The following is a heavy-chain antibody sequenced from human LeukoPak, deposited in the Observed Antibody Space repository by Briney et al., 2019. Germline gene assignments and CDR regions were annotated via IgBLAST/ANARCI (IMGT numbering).Heavy chain of an antibody. D-gene: IGHD3-10*01. CDR3: ARPLTVGSSQDAFDI. CDR1: GYTFTNYW. Sequence: GESLKISCKGSGYTFTNYWIAWVRQMPGKGLEWMAIIFPGDSDTRYSPSFRGRVTISADKSIGTVYLQWSSLKASDAAIYYCARPLTVGSSQDAFDIWGQGTMVTVSS. J-gene: IGHJ3*02. V-gene: IGHV5-51*01. CDR2: IFPGDSDT.